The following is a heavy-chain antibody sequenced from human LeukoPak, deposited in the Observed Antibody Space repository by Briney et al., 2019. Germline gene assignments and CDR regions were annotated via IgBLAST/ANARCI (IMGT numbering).Heavy chain of an antibody. D-gene: IGHD1-26*01. J-gene: IGHJ4*02. CDR2: VYYSGNI. CDR3: ARVLHDRAYYFDY. Sequence: SETLSLTCTVSRGSISSSSYYSGWIRQPPGKRLQSIGSVYYSGNIYYNPSLKSRVAMSVDTSKNQFSLKLSSVTAADTAVYYCARVLHDRAYYFDYWGQGTLVTVSS. CDR1: RGSISSSSYY. V-gene: IGHV4-39*07.